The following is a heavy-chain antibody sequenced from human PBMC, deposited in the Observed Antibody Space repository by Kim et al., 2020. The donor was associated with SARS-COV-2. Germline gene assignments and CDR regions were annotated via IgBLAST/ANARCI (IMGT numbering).Heavy chain of an antibody. CDR2: ISAYNGNT. Sequence: ASVKVSCKASGYTFTSYGISWVRQAPGQGLEWMGWISAYNGNTNYAQKLQGRVTMTTDTSTSTAYMELRSLRSDDTAVYYCARVNTMVRGVPHDAFDIRGQGTMVTVSS. V-gene: IGHV1-18*04. J-gene: IGHJ3*02. D-gene: IGHD3-10*01. CDR1: GYTFTSYG. CDR3: ARVNTMVRGVPHDAFDI.